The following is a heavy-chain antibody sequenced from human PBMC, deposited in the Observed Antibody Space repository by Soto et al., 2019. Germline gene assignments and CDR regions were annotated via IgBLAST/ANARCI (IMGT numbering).Heavy chain of an antibody. CDR1: VYAFTSYY. J-gene: IGHJ6*02. Sequence: SVKITCKARVYAFTSYYMHWVRQAPGQGLEWMGWINPNSGGTNYAQRFQGRVTMTRDTSISTAYMELSRLRSDDTAVYYCARWYYYYGMDVWGQGTTVTVSS. CDR2: INPNSGGT. CDR3: ARWYYYYGMDV. V-gene: IGHV1-2*02.